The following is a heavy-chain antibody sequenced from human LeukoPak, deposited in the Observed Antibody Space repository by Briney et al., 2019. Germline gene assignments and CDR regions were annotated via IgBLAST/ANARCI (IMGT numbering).Heavy chain of an antibody. CDR3: VRDRGWQQFDY. V-gene: IGHV3-7*01. CDR1: GFTFSDSW. CDR2: INEDGSET. Sequence: GGSLRLSCAASGFTFSDSWMTWVRQTPGKGLARVANINEDGSETYYVDSVRGRFSISRDNAKNSMYLEMNSPRAEDTAVYFCVRDRGWQQFDYWGQGTLVTVSS. D-gene: IGHD5-24*01. J-gene: IGHJ4*02.